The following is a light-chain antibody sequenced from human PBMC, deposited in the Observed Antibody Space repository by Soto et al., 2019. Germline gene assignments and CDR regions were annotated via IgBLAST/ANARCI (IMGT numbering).Light chain of an antibody. J-gene: IGLJ2*01. CDR3: ATWDDSRGGPV. Sequence: QSVLTQTPSVSGTPGQRVNISCTGSSSNIGRNYVYWYHQFPGTAPKLLIYRDNERPSGVPDRFSGSKSGTSASLPISGLRYGDEADYHCATWDDSRGGPVFGGGTKLTVL. V-gene: IGLV1-47*01. CDR2: RDN. CDR1: SSNIGRNY.